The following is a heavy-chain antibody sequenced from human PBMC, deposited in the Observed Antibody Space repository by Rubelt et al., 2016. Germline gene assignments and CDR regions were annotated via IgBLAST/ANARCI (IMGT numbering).Heavy chain of an antibody. CDR1: GGSVSSSE. CDR2: ISAYDGNT. CDR3: ARGYFDSTGDFDY. V-gene: IGHV1-18*01. Sequence: QVHLVQSGAEMREPGSSVKVSCKASGGSVSSSEVSWVRQAPGQGLEWMGWISAYDGNTNYEKKVQGRVTMTTDTSTSTAYMELRSLRSDDTAVYYCARGYFDSTGDFDYWGQGTLVTVSS. D-gene: IGHD3-22*01. J-gene: IGHJ4*02.